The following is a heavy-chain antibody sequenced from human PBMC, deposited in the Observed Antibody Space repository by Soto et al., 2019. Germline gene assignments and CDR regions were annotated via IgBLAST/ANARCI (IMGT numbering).Heavy chain of an antibody. CDR3: ARESITIFGVVIIDYGMDV. V-gene: IGHV1-18*04. D-gene: IGHD3-3*01. CDR2: ISAYNGNT. Sequence: ASEKVSCKASGDTFTSYGISWVRQAPGQGLEWMGWISAYNGNTNYAQKLQGRVTMTKDTSTSTAYMELRSLRSDDTAVYSCARESITIFGVVIIDYGMDVWGQGTTVTVSS. J-gene: IGHJ6*02. CDR1: GDTFTSYG.